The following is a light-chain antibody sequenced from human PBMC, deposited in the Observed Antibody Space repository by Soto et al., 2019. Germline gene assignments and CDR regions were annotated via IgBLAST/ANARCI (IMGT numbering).Light chain of an antibody. CDR3: QQSHSTPWT. J-gene: IGKJ1*01. V-gene: IGKV1-39*01. CDR1: QSISTY. CDR2: AAS. Sequence: DIQMTQSPSSLSASVGDRLTITCRASQSISTYLNWYRQKPGKAPELLIYAASSLQSGVPSRFSGSGSGTDFTLTISSLQPEDFATYYCQQSHSTPWTFGQGTKVEIK.